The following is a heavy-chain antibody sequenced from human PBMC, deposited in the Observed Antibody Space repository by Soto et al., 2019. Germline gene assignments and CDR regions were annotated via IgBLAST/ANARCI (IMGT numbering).Heavy chain of an antibody. V-gene: IGHV1-69*01. CDR3: AKVRYSSPMGYYYGMDV. Sequence: QAQLEQSGGEVKKPGSSVKVSCKASRVAFSKFIVTWVRQAPGLGLEWVGGIIPIFGTANYAQKFQGRVTITEDESTRTSYMEVNNLRSEDTAVYYCAKVRYSSPMGYYYGMDVCGQGTTVTVSS. CDR2: IIPIFGTA. CDR1: RVAFSKFI. D-gene: IGHD6-19*01. J-gene: IGHJ6*02.